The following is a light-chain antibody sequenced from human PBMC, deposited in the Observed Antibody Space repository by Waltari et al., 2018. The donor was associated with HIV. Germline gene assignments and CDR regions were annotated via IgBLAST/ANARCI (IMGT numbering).Light chain of an antibody. CDR1: QDISNY. V-gene: IGKV1-16*02. J-gene: IGKJ2*01. CDR2: DAS. CDR3: QQYHSYPYT. Sequence: DIQMTQSPSSLSASVGDRLSSTCRASQDISNYLAWFQQKPGEAPKSMSFDASSLQSGVPSKFSGSGSGTDFTLTISSLQPEDFATYYCQQYHSYPYTFGQGTKLES.